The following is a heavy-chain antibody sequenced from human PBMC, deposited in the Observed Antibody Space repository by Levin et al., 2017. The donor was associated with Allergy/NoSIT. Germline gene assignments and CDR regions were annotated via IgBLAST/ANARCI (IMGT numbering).Heavy chain of an antibody. Sequence: ASVKVSCKASGYTFTSYYMHWVRQAPGQGLEWMGIINPSGGSTSYAQKFQGRVTMTRDTSTSTVYMELSSLRSEDTAVYYCASEIAVAGMGDAFDIWGQGTMVTVSS. D-gene: IGHD6-19*01. CDR3: ASEIAVAGMGDAFDI. CDR1: GYTFTSYY. CDR2: INPSGGST. V-gene: IGHV1-46*01. J-gene: IGHJ3*02.